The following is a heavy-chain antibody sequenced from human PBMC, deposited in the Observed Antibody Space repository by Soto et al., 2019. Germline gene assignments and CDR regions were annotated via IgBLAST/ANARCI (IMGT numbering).Heavy chain of an antibody. Sequence: XETLSLPCIVSCTSISSYYWSWIRQPPGKGLEWIANIHYSGTTNYNPSLASRVTLSVDTSKNQFSLKMTSVTAADRAMYFCARYNSYAIDYWGRGTPVTVSS. V-gene: IGHV4-59*01. J-gene: IGHJ4*02. CDR3: ARYNSYAIDY. CDR2: IHYSGTT. CDR1: CTSISSYY. D-gene: IGHD2-8*01.